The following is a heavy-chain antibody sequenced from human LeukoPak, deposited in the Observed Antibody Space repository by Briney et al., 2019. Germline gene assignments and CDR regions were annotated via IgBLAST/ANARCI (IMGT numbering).Heavy chain of an antibody. Sequence: GGSLRLSCAASGFTFSSYSMNWVRQAPGKGLEWVSSISSSSNYIYYADSVKGRFTISRDNAKNSLYLQMNSLRAEDTAVYYCARYYYSTSLRGRGTFDIWGQGTMVTVSS. V-gene: IGHV3-21*01. D-gene: IGHD6-6*01. CDR2: ISSSSNYI. CDR3: ARYYYSTSLRGRGTFDI. J-gene: IGHJ3*02. CDR1: GFTFSSYS.